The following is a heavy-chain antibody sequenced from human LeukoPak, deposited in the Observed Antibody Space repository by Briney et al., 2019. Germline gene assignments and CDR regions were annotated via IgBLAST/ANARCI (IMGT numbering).Heavy chain of an antibody. V-gene: IGHV4-34*01. CDR3: ARGLPIVVVPAATFDV. D-gene: IGHD2-2*01. Sequence: GSLRLSCAASGFTFSSYSMNWVRQAPGKGLEWIGEINHSGSTNYNPSLKSRVTISVDTSKNQFSLKLSSVTAADTAVYYCARGLPIVVVPAATFDVWGQGTTVTVSS. CDR1: GFTFSSYS. CDR2: INHSGST. J-gene: IGHJ6*02.